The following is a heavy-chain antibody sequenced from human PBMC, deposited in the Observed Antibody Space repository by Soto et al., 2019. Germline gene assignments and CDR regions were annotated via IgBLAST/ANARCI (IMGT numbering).Heavy chain of an antibody. D-gene: IGHD4-17*01. J-gene: IGHJ4*02. Sequence: GSLRLSCAASGITFTNAWMSCVRQAPGKGLEWVGRIKNKADGGAADYAAPVRGRFTISRDDSKNTLFLQMNSLEIEDTAVYYCTTDPGDYEDFWGRGTLVTVSS. CDR2: IKNKADGGAA. V-gene: IGHV3-15*01. CDR3: TTDPGDYEDF. CDR1: GITFTNAW.